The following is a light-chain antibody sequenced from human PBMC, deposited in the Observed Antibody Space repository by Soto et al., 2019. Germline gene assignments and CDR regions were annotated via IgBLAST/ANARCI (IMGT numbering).Light chain of an antibody. Sequence: DIQMTQSPSSVSASFVYRLTITCLFSEDISTWLAWYQQKPGKAPKLLIYAASSLQSGVPSRFSGSGSGTDFTLTISSLQPEDFATYYCQHADSFPLITFGQGTRLEIK. V-gene: IGKV1-12*01. CDR3: QHADSFPLIT. J-gene: IGKJ5*01. CDR1: EDISTW. CDR2: AAS.